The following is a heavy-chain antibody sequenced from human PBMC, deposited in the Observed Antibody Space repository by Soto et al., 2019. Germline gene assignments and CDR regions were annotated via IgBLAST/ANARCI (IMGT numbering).Heavy chain of an antibody. CDR3: ARGHYDFWSGYLSGYYYYGMAV. CDR2: INHSGST. CDR1: GGSFSGYY. D-gene: IGHD3-3*01. V-gene: IGHV4-34*01. Sequence: SETLSLTCAVYGGSFSGYYWSWIRQPPEKGLEWIGEINHSGSTNYNPSLKSRVTISVDTSKNQFSLKLSSVTAADTAVYYCARGHYDFWSGYLSGYYYYGMAVWGQGTTVTVSS. J-gene: IGHJ6*02.